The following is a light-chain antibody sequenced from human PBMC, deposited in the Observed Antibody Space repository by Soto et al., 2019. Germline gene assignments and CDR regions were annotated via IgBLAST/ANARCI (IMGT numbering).Light chain of an antibody. CDR2: DAS. CDR1: QGISTY. Sequence: DIQMTQSPSSLSASVGDRVTITCRASQGISTYLVWYQQRQGRAPKLLIYDASSLLSGVPSRVSGSGSGTDFTLTISSLQPEDFATYYGQQSYRTPYTFGQGTKLETK. CDR3: QQSYRTPYT. V-gene: IGKV1-39*01. J-gene: IGKJ2*01.